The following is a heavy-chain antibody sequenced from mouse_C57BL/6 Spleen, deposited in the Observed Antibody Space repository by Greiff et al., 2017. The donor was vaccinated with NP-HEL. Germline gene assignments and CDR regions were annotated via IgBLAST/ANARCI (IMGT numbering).Heavy chain of an antibody. CDR1: GFTFSSYA. J-gene: IGHJ4*01. Sequence: EVHLVESGGGLVKPGGSLKLSCAASGFTFSSYAMSWVRQTPEKRLEWVATISDGGSYTYYPDNVKGRFTISRDNAKNNLYLQMSHLKSEDTAMYYCARGGGQLRLFYAMDYWGQGTSVTVSS. CDR3: ARGGGQLRLFYAMDY. V-gene: IGHV5-4*01. CDR2: ISDGGSYT. D-gene: IGHD3-2*02.